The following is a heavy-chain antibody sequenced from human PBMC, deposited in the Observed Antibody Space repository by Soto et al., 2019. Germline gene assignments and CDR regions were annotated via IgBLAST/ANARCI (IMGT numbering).Heavy chain of an antibody. CDR1: GGSISSGDSY. V-gene: IGHV4-30-4*02. CDR2: ISYSGST. CDR3: ATRITVFGLLIPPFDP. Sequence: SETLSLTCSVSGGSISSGDSYWSWIRQPPMKGLEWIGYISYSGSTSYNVSLKSRVSISVDTSKNQFSLRLSSVTAADTAIYYCATRITVFGLLIPPFDPWGQGTQVTVSS. D-gene: IGHD3-3*01. J-gene: IGHJ5*02.